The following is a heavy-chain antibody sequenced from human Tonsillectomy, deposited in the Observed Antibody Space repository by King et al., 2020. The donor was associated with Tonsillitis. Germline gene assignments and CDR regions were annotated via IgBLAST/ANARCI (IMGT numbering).Heavy chain of an antibody. CDR3: VGTKPNKRHHYYYMDV. CDR2: IYAAGPT. J-gene: IGHJ6*03. D-gene: IGHD7-27*01. V-gene: IGHV3-66*01. CDR1: GFNVTTNY. Sequence: VQMVESGGGLVQPGGSLRLSCAASGFNVTTNYMHWVRQAPGKGLEWVSVIYAAGPTYYADSMKGRVTVSRDYSRNTLYLQMNRLRAEDTAVYYCVGTKPNKRHHYYYMDVWGKGSTVTVSS.